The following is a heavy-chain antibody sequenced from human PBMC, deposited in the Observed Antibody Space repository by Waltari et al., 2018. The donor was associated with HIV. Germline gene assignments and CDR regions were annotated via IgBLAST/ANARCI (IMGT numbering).Heavy chain of an antibody. CDR3: ARGEIVGATIDY. V-gene: IGHV3-21*01. D-gene: IGHD1-26*01. Sequence: EVQLVESGGGLVKPGGSLSLSCAASGFPFSRYSMNWVRQAPGKGLEWIASISSSSSYIYYADAGKGRLTISRGNAKNSLYLQMISRRAEDTAVYYCARGEIVGATIDYWGQGTLVTVSS. CDR2: ISSSSSYI. J-gene: IGHJ4*02. CDR1: GFPFSRYS.